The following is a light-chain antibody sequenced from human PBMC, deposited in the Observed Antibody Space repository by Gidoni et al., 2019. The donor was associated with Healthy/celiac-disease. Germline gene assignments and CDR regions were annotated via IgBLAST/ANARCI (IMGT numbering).Light chain of an antibody. V-gene: IGLV2-14*03. CDR3: SSYTSSSPDVV. J-gene: IGLJ2*01. Sequence: QSALTQPASVSGSPGQSLTISCTGSSSDVGGYNYVSWYQQHPVKAPKLMIYDVSNRPSGVSNRFSGSKSGNTASLTISGLQAEDEADYYCSSYTSSSPDVVFGGGTKLTVL. CDR1: SSDVGGYNY. CDR2: DVS.